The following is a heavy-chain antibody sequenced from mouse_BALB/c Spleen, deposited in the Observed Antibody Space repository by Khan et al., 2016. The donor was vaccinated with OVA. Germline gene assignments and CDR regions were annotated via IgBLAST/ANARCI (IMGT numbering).Heavy chain of an antibody. CDR2: INPSRGYT. CDR3: TRKYGNYAAMDY. J-gene: IGHJ4*01. Sequence: QVQLQQSGAELARPGASEKMSCKASGYTLTSYTMHRVKQRPGQGLEWIGHINPSRGYTNYNQKFKDKATLTADRSSSTAYMQLTSLTSEDSAVYYCTRKYGNYAAMDYWGPGTSVTVSS. CDR1: GYTLTSYT. D-gene: IGHD2-10*02. V-gene: IGHV1-4*01.